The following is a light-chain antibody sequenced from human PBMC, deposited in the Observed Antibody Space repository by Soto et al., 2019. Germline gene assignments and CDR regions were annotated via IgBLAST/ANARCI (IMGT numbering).Light chain of an antibody. CDR3: QQYGSSPFT. CDR2: GAS. J-gene: IGKJ3*01. CDR1: QSVSSSY. V-gene: IGKV3-20*01. Sequence: EIVLTQSPGTLSLSPGERATLSCRASQSVSSSYLAWYQQKPGQAPRLLIYGASSRATGIPDRFSGSGSGTDFTLTISSLDPEEFAVYYCQQYGSSPFTFGPGTKVDIK.